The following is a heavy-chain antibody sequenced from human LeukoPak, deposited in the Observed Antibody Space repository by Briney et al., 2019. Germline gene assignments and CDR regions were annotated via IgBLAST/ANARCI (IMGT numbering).Heavy chain of an antibody. V-gene: IGHV3-15*01. D-gene: IGHD2-15*01. CDR2: IKSKTDGGTT. J-gene: IGHJ3*02. CDR1: GFTFSNAW. Sequence: GGSLRLSCAASGFTFSNAWMSWVRQAPGKGLEWVGRIKSKTDGGTTDYAAPVKGRFTISRDDSKNTLYLQMNSLKTEDTAVYYCTTRELGYCSGGSCYSAPDAFDIWGQRTMVTVSS. CDR3: TTRELGYCSGGSCYSAPDAFDI.